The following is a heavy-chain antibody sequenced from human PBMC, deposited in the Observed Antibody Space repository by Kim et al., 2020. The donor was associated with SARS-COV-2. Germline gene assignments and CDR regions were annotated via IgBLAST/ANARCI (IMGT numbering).Heavy chain of an antibody. CDR2: IYYSGST. CDR3: ARRSSFSYDAFDI. V-gene: IGHV4-39*01. Sequence: SETLSLTCTVSGGSISRSGYYWGWIRQPPGKGLEWIGSIYYSGSTYYNPSLKSRVTISVDTSKNQFSLKLRSVTAADTAVYYCARRSSFSYDAFDIWGQG. D-gene: IGHD6-6*01. CDR1: GGSISRSGYY. J-gene: IGHJ3*02.